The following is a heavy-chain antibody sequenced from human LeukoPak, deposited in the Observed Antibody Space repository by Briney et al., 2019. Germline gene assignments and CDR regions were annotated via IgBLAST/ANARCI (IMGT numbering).Heavy chain of an antibody. CDR3: ARDYRGAAGGRFDY. D-gene: IGHD6-13*01. J-gene: IGHJ4*02. CDR2: ISGSGGST. CDR1: GFTFSSYG. Sequence: PGGTLRLSCAASGFTFSSYGMSWVRQAPGKGLEWVSAISGSGGSTYYADSVKGRFTISRDNSKNTLYLQMNSLRAEDTAVYYCARDYRGAAGGRFDYWGQGTLVTVSS. V-gene: IGHV3-23*01.